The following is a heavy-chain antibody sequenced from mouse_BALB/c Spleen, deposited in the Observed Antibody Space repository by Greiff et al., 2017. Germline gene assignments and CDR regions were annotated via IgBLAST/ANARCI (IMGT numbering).Heavy chain of an antibody. D-gene: IGHD2-10*02. Sequence: EVQLVESGPGLVKPSQSLSLTCTVTGYSITSDYAWNWIRQFPGNKLEWMGYISYSGSTSYNPSLKSRISITRDTSKNQFFLQLNSVTTEDTATYYCARREYGNYDWFAYWGQGTLVTVSA. J-gene: IGHJ3*01. CDR2: ISYSGST. V-gene: IGHV3-2*02. CDR3: ARREYGNYDWFAY. CDR1: GYSITSDYA.